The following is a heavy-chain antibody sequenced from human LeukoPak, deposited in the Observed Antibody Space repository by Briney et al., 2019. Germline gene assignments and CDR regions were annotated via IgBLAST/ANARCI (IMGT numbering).Heavy chain of an antibody. Sequence: ASVKVSCKASGYTFTSYTIHWVRQAPGQRLKWMGWINPGNGDTEYPQDFQGRVTITRDTSATTAYMELSSLRSDDMSIYYCAREGRYGEYVDYWGQGTPVTVSS. CDR2: INPGNGDT. CDR3: AREGRYGEYVDY. J-gene: IGHJ4*02. D-gene: IGHD4-17*01. V-gene: IGHV1-3*03. CDR1: GYTFTSYT.